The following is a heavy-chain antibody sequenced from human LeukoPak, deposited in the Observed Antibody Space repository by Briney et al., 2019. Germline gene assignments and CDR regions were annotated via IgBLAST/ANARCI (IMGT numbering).Heavy chain of an antibody. CDR3: AADLSSGAAANY. CDR1: GFTFTSSA. Sequence: ASVKVSCKASGFTFTSSAMQWVRQARGQRLEWIGWIVVGSGNTNYAQKFQERVTITRDMSTSTAYMELSSLRSEDTAVYYCAADLSSGAAANYWGQGTLVTVSS. D-gene: IGHD6-13*01. V-gene: IGHV1-58*02. J-gene: IGHJ4*02. CDR2: IVVGSGNT.